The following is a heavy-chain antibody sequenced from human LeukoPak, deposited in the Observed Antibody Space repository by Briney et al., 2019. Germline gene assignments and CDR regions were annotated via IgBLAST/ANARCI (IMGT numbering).Heavy chain of an antibody. V-gene: IGHV3-21*01. CDR1: GFTFSSSA. D-gene: IGHD4-17*01. CDR3: ARMPHYGDLNYSFDY. J-gene: IGHJ4*02. CDR2: ISGSGTYI. Sequence: GGSLRLSCAASGFTFSSSAMSWVRQTPGKGLEWVSSISGSGTYIYHADSVQGRFTISRDNAKKSLYLQMNSLRPEDTAVYYCARMPHYGDLNYSFDYWGQGTLVTVSS.